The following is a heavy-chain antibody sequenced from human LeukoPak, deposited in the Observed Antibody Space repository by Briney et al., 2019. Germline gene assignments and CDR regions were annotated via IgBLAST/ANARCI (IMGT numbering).Heavy chain of an antibody. CDR3: ARRLCSGDTCYHNDY. Sequence: ASVKVSCKASGYTFTGYSMHWVRQAPGQGLEWMGWINPNSGGTNYAQKFQGRVTMTRDTSISTAYMELSWLRSDDTAVYYCARRLCSGDTCYHNDYWGQGTLVTVSS. D-gene: IGHD2-15*01. CDR2: INPNSGGT. V-gene: IGHV1-2*02. CDR1: GYTFTGYS. J-gene: IGHJ4*02.